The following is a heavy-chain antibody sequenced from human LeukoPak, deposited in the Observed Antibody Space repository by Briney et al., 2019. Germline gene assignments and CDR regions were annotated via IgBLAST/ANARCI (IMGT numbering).Heavy chain of an antibody. V-gene: IGHV4-34*01. CDR3: ARGAYCSSTSCAHDY. D-gene: IGHD2-2*01. Sequence: SETLSLTCAVYGGSLSGYYWSWIRQPPGKGLEWIGEINHSGSTNYNPSLKSRVTISVDTSKNQLSLKLSSVTAADTAVYYCARGAYCSSTSCAHDYWGQGTLVTVSS. CDR1: GGSLSGYY. CDR2: INHSGST. J-gene: IGHJ4*02.